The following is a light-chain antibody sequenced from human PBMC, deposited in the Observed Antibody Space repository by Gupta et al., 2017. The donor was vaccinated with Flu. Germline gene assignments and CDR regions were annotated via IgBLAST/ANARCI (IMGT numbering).Light chain of an antibody. V-gene: IGKV3-20*01. J-gene: IGKJ1*01. CDR3: RHYVSTRTWT. CDR2: GAP. CDR1: QSISSSY. Sequence: VLAQSPVLLSLSPGESATLSCRASQSISSSYLAWYQQKPRHAPRLLINGAPSRAAGIPDRRSSGRSGAEXSLTISXLEPEEFVVYYCRHYVSTRTWTFGXGTKVEIK.